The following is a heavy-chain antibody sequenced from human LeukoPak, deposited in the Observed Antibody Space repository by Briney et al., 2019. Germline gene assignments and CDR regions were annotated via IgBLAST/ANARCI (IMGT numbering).Heavy chain of an antibody. CDR3: AKNAGLGYCTSTSCPFDP. V-gene: IGHV3-23*01. D-gene: IGHD2-2*01. CDR1: GFTFSHSA. J-gene: IGHJ5*02. Sequence: PGGSLSLSCAASGFTFSHSAMNWVRQAPGKGLEWVSAISGSGDSTHYADSVKGRFTISRDNSKNTVFLQMNSLTAEDTAVYYCAKNAGLGYCTSTSCPFDPWGQGTLVTVSS. CDR2: ISGSGDST.